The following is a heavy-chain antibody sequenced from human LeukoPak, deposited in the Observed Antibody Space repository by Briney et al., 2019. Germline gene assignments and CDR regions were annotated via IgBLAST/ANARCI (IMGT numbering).Heavy chain of an antibody. V-gene: IGHV3-21*01. CDR1: GFTFSSYA. J-gene: IGHJ4*02. D-gene: IGHD3-9*01. Sequence: GGSLRLSWAASGFTFSSYAMSWVRQAPGRGREWVSSISSRSSYIYYADSVKGRFTISRDNAKNSLYLQMNSLRAEDTAVYYCARNGRVSRYFDWSNPYYFDYWGQGTLVTVYS. CDR3: ARNGRVSRYFDWSNPYYFDY. CDR2: ISSRSSYI.